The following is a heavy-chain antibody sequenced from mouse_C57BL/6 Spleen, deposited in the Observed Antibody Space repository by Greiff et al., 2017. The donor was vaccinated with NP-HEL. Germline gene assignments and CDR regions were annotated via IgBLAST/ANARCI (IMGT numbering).Heavy chain of an antibody. CDR1: GYTFTSYW. V-gene: IGHV1-64*01. CDR3: AREVGGD. D-gene: IGHD3-1*01. CDR2: IHPNSGST. Sequence: QVQLQQPGAELVKPGASVKLSCKASGYTFTSYWMHWVKQRPGQGLEWIGMIHPNSGSTNYNEKFKRKATLTVDKSSSTAYMRLSSLTTDDCAVYYCAREVGGDWGQGTTLTVSS. J-gene: IGHJ2*01.